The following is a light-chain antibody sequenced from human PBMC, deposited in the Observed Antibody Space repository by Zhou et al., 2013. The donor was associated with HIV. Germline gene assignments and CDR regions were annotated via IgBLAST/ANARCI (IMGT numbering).Light chain of an antibody. V-gene: IGKV1-27*01. CDR3: QKYNSAPWT. Sequence: DIQMTQSPSSLSASVGDRVTVTCRASQDINNYLAWYQQKPGKIPKLLISGASTLQSGVPSRFRGSGSGTDFTLTISSLQPEDVATYYCQKYNSAPWTFGQGTKVEI. J-gene: IGKJ1*01. CDR1: QDINNY. CDR2: GAS.